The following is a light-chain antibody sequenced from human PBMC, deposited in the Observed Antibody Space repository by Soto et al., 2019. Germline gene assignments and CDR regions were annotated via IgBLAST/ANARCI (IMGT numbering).Light chain of an antibody. CDR2: GAS. Sequence: EIVMTQSPGTLSVSPGERATLSCRASQSVSSNLAWYQQKPGQAPRLLIYGASTRATGIPARFSGSRSGTEFTXTISSLQSEDFAVYYCQQYNNWPRTFGQGTKVEIK. CDR3: QQYNNWPRT. J-gene: IGKJ1*01. V-gene: IGKV3-15*01. CDR1: QSVSSN.